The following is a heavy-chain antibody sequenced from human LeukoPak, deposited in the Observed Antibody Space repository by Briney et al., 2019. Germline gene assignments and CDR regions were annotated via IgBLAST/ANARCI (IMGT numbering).Heavy chain of an antibody. V-gene: IGHV1-18*01. CDR3: VYYYDGDWFDP. D-gene: IGHD3-22*01. CDR2: ISAYNGNT. CDR1: GYTFTSYG. Sequence: ASVKVSCKASGYTFTSYGISWVRQAPGQGLEWMGWISAYNGNTNYAQKLQGRVTMTTDTSTSTAYMELRSLRSDDTAVYHCVYYYDGDWFDPWGQGTLVTVSS. J-gene: IGHJ5*02.